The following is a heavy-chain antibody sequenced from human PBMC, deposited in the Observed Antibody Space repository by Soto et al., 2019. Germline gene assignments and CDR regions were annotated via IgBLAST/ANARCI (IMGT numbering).Heavy chain of an antibody. CDR3: AKAFVVVPAAMRVTFLYCYYGMDV. CDR2: ISYDGSNK. V-gene: IGHV3-30*18. Sequence: QVQLVESGGGVVQPGRSLRLSCAASGFTFSSYGMHWVRQAPGKGLEWVAVISYDGSNKYYADSVKGRFTISRDNSKNTVYLQMNSLRAEHTAVYYCAKAFVVVPAAMRVTFLYCYYGMDVWGQGTTVTVSS. CDR1: GFTFSSYG. J-gene: IGHJ6*02. D-gene: IGHD2-2*01.